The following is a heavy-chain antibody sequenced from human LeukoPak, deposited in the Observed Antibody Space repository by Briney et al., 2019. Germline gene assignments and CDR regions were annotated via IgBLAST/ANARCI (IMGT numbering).Heavy chain of an antibody. D-gene: IGHD6-19*01. V-gene: IGHV4-59*01. Sequence: SSETLSLTCTVSGGSISSYYWSWIRQPPGKGLEWIGYIYYSGSTNYNPPLKSRVTISVDTSKNQFSLKLSSVTAADTAVYYCASEGYSSGWWSTAYWGQGTLVTVSS. CDR3: ASEGYSSGWWSTAY. CDR2: IYYSGST. J-gene: IGHJ4*02. CDR1: GGSISSYY.